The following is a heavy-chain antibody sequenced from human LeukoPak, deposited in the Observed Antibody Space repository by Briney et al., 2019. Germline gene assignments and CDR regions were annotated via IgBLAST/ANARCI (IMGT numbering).Heavy chain of an antibody. Sequence: PSETLSLTCTVSGGSISSVDYYWGWIRQPPGKGLEWIGSIHYSGSTYYNPSLKSRVTISVDTSRNQFSLKLSSVTAADTAVYYCARVPCSGGICFWLDPWGQGTLVTVSS. V-gene: IGHV4-39*07. CDR3: ARVPCSGGICFWLDP. CDR2: IHYSGST. J-gene: IGHJ5*02. D-gene: IGHD2-15*01. CDR1: GGSISSVDYY.